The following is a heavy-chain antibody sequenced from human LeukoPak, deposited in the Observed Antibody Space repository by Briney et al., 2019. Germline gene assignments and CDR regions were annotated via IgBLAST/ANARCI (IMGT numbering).Heavy chain of an antibody. CDR1: GYTFSSYA. J-gene: IGHJ4*02. D-gene: IGHD3-22*01. V-gene: IGHV1-69*06. CDR3: ARDARNYYDSSGYYYVLDY. CDR2: IIPIFGTA. Sequence: GSSVKVSCKASGYTFSSYAISWVRQAPGQGLEWMGGIIPIFGTANYAQKFQGRVTITADKSTSTAYMELSSLRSEDTAVYYCARDARNYYDSSGYYYVLDYWGQGTLVTVSS.